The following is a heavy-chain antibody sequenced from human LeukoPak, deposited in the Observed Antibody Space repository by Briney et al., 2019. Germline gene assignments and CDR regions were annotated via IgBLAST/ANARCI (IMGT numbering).Heavy chain of an antibody. J-gene: IGHJ4*02. Sequence: GGSLRLSCAAYGFTFSSYAMSWVRQAPGKGLEWVSAISGSGGSTYYADSVKGRFTISRDNSKNTLYLQMNSLRAEDTAVYYCAKDRSTYYDFWSGLNDYWGQGTLVTVSS. CDR3: AKDRSTYYDFWSGLNDY. V-gene: IGHV3-23*01. D-gene: IGHD3-3*01. CDR2: ISGSGGST. CDR1: GFTFSSYA.